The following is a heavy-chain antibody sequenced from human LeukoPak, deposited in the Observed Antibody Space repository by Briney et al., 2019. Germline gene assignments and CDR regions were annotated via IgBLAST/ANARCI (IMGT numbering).Heavy chain of an antibody. CDR3: AGVYQLNYYGMDV. CDR1: GYTFTGYY. J-gene: IGHJ6*02. V-gene: IGHV1-2*02. CDR2: INPNSGGT. Sequence: ASVKVPCKASGYTFTGYYMHWVRQAPGQGLEWMGWINPNSGGTNYAQKFQGRVTMTRDTSISTAYMELSRLRSDDTAVYYCAGVYQLNYYGMDVWGQGTTVTVSS. D-gene: IGHD2-2*01.